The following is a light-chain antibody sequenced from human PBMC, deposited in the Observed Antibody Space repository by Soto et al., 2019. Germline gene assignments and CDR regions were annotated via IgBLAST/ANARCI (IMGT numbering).Light chain of an antibody. CDR3: GTWDSGLSAGV. Sequence: QSALTQPPSVSAAPGQGVTISFSGSSSNIGNGYVSWYQQLPGTVPKLLIYQDYKRHSGIPDRFYGSKSGTSATLGITGLQTGDEADYYCGTWDSGLSAGVFGGGTKLTVL. CDR2: QDY. V-gene: IGLV1-51*02. J-gene: IGLJ2*01. CDR1: SSNIGNGY.